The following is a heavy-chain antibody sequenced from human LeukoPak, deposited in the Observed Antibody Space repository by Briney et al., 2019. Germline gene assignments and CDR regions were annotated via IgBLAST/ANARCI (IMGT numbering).Heavy chain of an antibody. V-gene: IGHV3-7*01. CDR2: IKQDGSEK. Sequence: PGGSLRLSCAASGFTFSGYWMSWVRQALGKGLEWVANIKQDGSEKYYVDSVKGRFTISRDNAKNSLYLQMDSLRAEDTAVYYCATRRDDYNSFYFDYWGQGTLVTVSS. CDR1: GFTFSGYW. J-gene: IGHJ4*02. CDR3: ATRRDDYNSFYFDY. D-gene: IGHD5-24*01.